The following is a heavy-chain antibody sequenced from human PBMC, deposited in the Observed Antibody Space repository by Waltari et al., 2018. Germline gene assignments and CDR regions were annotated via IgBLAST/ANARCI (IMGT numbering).Heavy chain of an antibody. D-gene: IGHD6-13*01. V-gene: IGHV1-69*01. Sequence: QVRLVQSGAEVKKPGSSVKVSCKASGCSFSCYAFGLVRQAPGQGREWRGGIIPIFGTANYAQKFQGRVTITADESTSTAYMELSSLRSEDTAVYYCAREHSSSWYHGMDVWGQGTTVTVSS. CDR3: AREHSSSWYHGMDV. CDR2: IIPIFGTA. J-gene: IGHJ6*02. CDR1: GCSFSCYA.